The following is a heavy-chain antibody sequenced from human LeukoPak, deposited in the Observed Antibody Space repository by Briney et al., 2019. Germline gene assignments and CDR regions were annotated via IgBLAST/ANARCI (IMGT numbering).Heavy chain of an antibody. D-gene: IGHD5-18*01. CDR3: AKDQYGGGYRYGYDY. CDR2: ISWNSGII. J-gene: IGHJ4*02. CDR1: GFTFDDYA. Sequence: PGGSLRLSCAASGFTFDDYAMHWVRQTPGKGLEWVSGISWNSGIIAYADSVKGRFTISRDNAKNSLYLQMNSLSAEDTGLYYCAKDQYGGGYRYGYDYWGQGTLVTVSS. V-gene: IGHV3-9*01.